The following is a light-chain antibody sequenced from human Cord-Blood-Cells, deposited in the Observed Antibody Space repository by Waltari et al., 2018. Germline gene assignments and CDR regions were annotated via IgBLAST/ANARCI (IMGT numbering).Light chain of an antibody. J-gene: IGKJ2*01. CDR1: QIVLYSSNNKNY. V-gene: IGKV4-1*01. Sequence: DIVMTQSPDSLAVSLRESATINCKSSQIVLYSSNNKNYLAWYQQKPGQPPKLLIYWASTRESGVPDRFSGSGSGTDFTLTISSLQAEDVAVYYCQQYYSTPPYTFGQGTKLEIK. CDR3: QQYYSTPPYT. CDR2: WAS.